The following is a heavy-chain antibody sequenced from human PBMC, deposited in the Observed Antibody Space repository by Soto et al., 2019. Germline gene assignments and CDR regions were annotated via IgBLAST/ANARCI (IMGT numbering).Heavy chain of an antibody. Sequence: PSETLSLTCAVYGESFSGYYWSWIRQPPGKGLEWIGEINHSGSTNYNPSLKSRVTISVDTSKNQFSLKLSSVTAADTAVYYCASGGGLTTVATERWSDPWGQGTLVTVSS. V-gene: IGHV4-34*01. CDR1: GESFSGYY. CDR2: INHSGST. CDR3: ASGGGLTTVATERWSDP. J-gene: IGHJ5*02. D-gene: IGHD4-17*01.